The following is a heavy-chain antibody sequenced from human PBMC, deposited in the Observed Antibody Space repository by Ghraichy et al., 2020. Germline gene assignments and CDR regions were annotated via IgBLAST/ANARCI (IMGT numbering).Heavy chain of an antibody. CDR3: ARGNGFS. V-gene: IGHV3-48*02. J-gene: IGHJ5*02. Sequence: LSLTCAASGFTFSTYSMNWVRQAPGKGLQWVAYISSSGDSVYYADSVKGRFTISRDNAKNSLYLQMNSLRDEDAAVYYCARGNGFSWGQGTLVTVSS. CDR2: ISSSGDSV. CDR1: GFTFSTYS. D-gene: IGHD1-1*01.